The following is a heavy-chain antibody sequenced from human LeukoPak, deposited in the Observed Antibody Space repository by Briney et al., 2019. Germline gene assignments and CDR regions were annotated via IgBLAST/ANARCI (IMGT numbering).Heavy chain of an antibody. CDR3: ARGPYSGDWHFDF. V-gene: IGHV1-46*01. J-gene: IGHJ4*02. Sequence: ASVKVSCKASGYTFTSCFIHWVRQAPGQGLDWMGVINPSGGSTSYAQKFQGRVTMTRDTSTSTVSMELSSLRFEDTAVYYCARGPYSGDWHFDFWGQGTLVTVSS. D-gene: IGHD6-19*01. CDR2: INPSGGST. CDR1: GYTFTSCF.